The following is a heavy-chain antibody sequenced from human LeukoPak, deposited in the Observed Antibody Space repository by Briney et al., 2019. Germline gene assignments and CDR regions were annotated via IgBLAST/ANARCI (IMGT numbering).Heavy chain of an antibody. V-gene: IGHV1-2*02. D-gene: IGHD1-26*01. CDR2: INPNSGGT. CDR3: ARDGKVGATFTPFDY. J-gene: IGHJ4*02. CDR1: GYTFNGYY. Sequence: ASVKVSCKASGYTFNGYYMHWVRQAPGQGLEWMGWINPNSGGTNYAQKFQGRVTMTRDTSISTAYMELSRLRSDDTAVYYCARDGKVGATFTPFDYWGQGTLVTVSS.